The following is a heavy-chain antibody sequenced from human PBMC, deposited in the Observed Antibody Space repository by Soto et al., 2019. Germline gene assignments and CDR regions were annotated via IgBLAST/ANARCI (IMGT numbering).Heavy chain of an antibody. V-gene: IGHV1-18*04. CDR2: ISAYNGNT. J-gene: IGHJ6*02. CDR1: GYTFTSYG. Sequence: ASVKVSCKASGYTFTSYGISWVRQAPGQGLEWMGWISAYNGNTNYAQKLQGRVTMTTDTSTSTAYMALRSLRSDDTAVYYCAIGALQEGWLDRLLSCSFGMDAWRQGTTVNVSS. D-gene: IGHD2-15*01. CDR3: AIGALQEGWLDRLLSCSFGMDA.